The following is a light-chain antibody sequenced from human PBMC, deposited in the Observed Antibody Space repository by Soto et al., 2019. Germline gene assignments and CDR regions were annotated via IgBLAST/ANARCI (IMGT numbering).Light chain of an antibody. CDR3: QQRSNWPPRIS. CDR2: DAS. J-gene: IGKJ5*01. CDR1: QSVSSY. Sequence: EIVLTQSPATLSLSPGERATLSCRASQSVSSYLAWYQQKPGQAPRLLIYDASNRATGIPARFSGSGSGTDFTLTSSSLEPEDFAVYYCQQRSNWPPRISFGQGTRLEIQ. V-gene: IGKV3-11*01.